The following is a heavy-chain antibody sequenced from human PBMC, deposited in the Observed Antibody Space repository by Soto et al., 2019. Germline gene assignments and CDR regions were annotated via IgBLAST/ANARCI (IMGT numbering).Heavy chain of an antibody. J-gene: IGHJ6*02. CDR2: IDPSYSQS. CDR1: GYSFTSNW. Sequence: EALKISWKGSGYSFTSNWINWVRQRPGKGLEGVGRIDPSYSQSNYNPSFQGHVTISADKSTSSAYLQWNSMKASETAMYYCAARCRACNCFIFYAMDVWGQGTTVTVSS. CDR3: AARCRACNCFIFYAMDV. V-gene: IGHV5-10-1*01. D-gene: IGHD2-15*01.